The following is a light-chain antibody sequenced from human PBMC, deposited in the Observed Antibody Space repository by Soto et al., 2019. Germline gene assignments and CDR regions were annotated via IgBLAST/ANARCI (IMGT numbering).Light chain of an antibody. Sequence: QSALAQPASVSGSPGQSVTISCTGTFSDNLVSWYQQHPGKAPQPIIYEATRRPSGVSDRFSGSKSGDTASLTISGLLAEDEAIYHCCAFGGSNTWVFGGGTKLTVL. J-gene: IGLJ3*02. V-gene: IGLV2-23*01. CDR3: CAFGGSNTWV. CDR2: EAT. CDR1: FSDNL.